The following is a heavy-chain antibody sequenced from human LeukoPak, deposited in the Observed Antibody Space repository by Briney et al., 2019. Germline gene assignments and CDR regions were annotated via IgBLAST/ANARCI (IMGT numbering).Heavy chain of an antibody. CDR3: ARADPSYYETSGSGFYLFYYFDY. V-gene: IGHV1-69*13. Sequence: GASVKVSCKASGGTFSTYAIDWVRQAPGQGLEWMGGIIPIFGTAKYAQKFHGRVTITADESTTTAYMELSSLRSEDTAVYYCARADPSYYETSGSGFYLFYYFDYWGQGALVTVSS. CDR1: GGTFSTYA. J-gene: IGHJ4*02. D-gene: IGHD3-22*01. CDR2: IIPIFGTA.